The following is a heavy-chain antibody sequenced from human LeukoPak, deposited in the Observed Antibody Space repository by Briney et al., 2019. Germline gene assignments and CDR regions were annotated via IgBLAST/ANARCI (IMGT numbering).Heavy chain of an antibody. V-gene: IGHV3-23*01. CDR1: GFTFSSYA. CDR2: ISGSGGST. J-gene: IGHJ5*02. D-gene: IGHD3-10*01. CDR3: AKGAAMVRGAPPFDP. Sequence: LAGGSLRLSCAASGFTFSSYAMSWVRQAPGKGLEWVSAISGSGGSTYYADSVKGRFTISRDNSKNTLYLQMNSLRAEDTAVYYCAKGAAMVRGAPPFDPWGQGTLVTVSS.